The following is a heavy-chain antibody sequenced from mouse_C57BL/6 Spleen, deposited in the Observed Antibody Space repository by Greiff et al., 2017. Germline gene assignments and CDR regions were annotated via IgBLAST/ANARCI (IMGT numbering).Heavy chain of an antibody. V-gene: IGHV6-3*01. CDR1: GFTFSNYW. J-gene: IGHJ2*01. CDR2: IRLKSDNYAT. Sequence: EVKLMESGGGLVQPGGSMKLSCVASGFTFSNYWMNWVRQSPEKGLEWVAQIRLKSDNYATHYAESVKGRFTISRDDSKSSVYLQMNNLRAEDTGIYYCTEDSRGYFDYWGQGTTLTVSS. CDR3: TEDSRGYFDY.